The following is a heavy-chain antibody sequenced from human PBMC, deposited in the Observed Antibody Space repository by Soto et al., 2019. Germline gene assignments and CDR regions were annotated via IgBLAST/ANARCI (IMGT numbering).Heavy chain of an antibody. V-gene: IGHV3-23*01. CDR3: AKDPELFPWLDPGFDY. D-gene: IGHD6-19*01. Sequence: PGGSLRLSCAASGFTFSSYAMSWVRQAPGKGLEWVSAISGSGGSTYYADSVKGRFTISRDNSKNTLYLQMNSLRAEDTAVYYCAKDPELFPWLDPGFDYWGQGTLVTVSS. CDR1: GFTFSSYA. J-gene: IGHJ4*02. CDR2: ISGSGGST.